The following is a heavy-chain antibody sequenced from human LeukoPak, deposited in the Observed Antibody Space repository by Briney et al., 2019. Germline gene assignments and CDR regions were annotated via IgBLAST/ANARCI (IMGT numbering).Heavy chain of an antibody. Sequence: GGSLRLSCAASGFTFSSYAMHWVRQAPGQGLEWMGWTNPNSGGTNYAQKFQGRVTMTRDTSISTAYMELSRLRSDDTAVYYCARGGQTFDWGQGTLVTVSS. V-gene: IGHV1-2*02. CDR2: TNPNSGGT. J-gene: IGHJ4*02. CDR1: GFTFSSYA. CDR3: ARGGQTFD.